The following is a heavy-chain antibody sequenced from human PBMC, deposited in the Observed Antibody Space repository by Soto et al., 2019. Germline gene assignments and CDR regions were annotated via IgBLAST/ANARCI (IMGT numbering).Heavy chain of an antibody. CDR3: FRENYLSYHGMDV. D-gene: IGHD1-7*01. CDR1: GFAFSGST. V-gene: IGHV3-73*01. CDR2: IRSKANSYAT. J-gene: IGHJ6*01. Sequence: PGGSLSLSCAGSGFAFSGSTIHWVRQASGKGLEWVGRIRSKANSYATAYAAAVKGRFIVFRGDSKTTSYLQMDSLKIEDTAMYYCFRENYLSYHGMDVWGQGITVIVAS.